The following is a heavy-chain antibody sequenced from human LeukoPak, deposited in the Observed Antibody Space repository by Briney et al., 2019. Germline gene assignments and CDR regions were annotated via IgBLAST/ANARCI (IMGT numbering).Heavy chain of an antibody. J-gene: IGHJ4*02. CDR1: GFTFSSYA. Sequence: PGGSLRLSCAASGFTFSSYAMHWVRQAPGKGLEYVSAISSNGGSTYYANSVKGRFTISRDNSKNTLHLQMGSLRSDDTAVYYCARVGRRSVSVLRYFDGWGQGTLVTVSS. CDR2: ISSNGGST. V-gene: IGHV3-64*01. CDR3: ARVGRRSVSVLRYFDG. D-gene: IGHD3-9*01.